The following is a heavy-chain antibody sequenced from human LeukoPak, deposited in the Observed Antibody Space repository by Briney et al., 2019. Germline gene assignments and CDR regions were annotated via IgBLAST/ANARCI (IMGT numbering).Heavy chain of an antibody. V-gene: IGHV3-74*01. D-gene: IGHD4-17*01. Sequence: GGSLRLSCAASGFTFSTYWMHWVRQAPGMGLVWVSRFNSDGRSTYYADSVKGRFTISRDNAKNTLYLQMNSLRAEDTAVHYCSRGRYYLDAWGQGTLVTVSS. CDR3: SRGRYYLDA. J-gene: IGHJ4*02. CDR2: FNSDGRST. CDR1: GFTFSTYW.